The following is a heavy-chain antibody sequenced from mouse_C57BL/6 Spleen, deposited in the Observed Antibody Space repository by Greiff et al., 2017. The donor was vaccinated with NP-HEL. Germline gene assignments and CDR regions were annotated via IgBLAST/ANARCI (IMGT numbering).Heavy chain of an antibody. CDR1: GFTFSDYG. CDR2: ISSGSSTI. D-gene: IGHD2-1*01. V-gene: IGHV5-17*01. Sequence: DVHLVESGGGLVKPGGSLKLSCAASGFTFSDYGMHWVRQAPEKGLEWVAYISSGSSTIYYADTVKGRFTISRDNAKNTLFLQMTSLRSEDTAMYYCARLYSEGYFDVWGTGTTVTVSS. J-gene: IGHJ1*03. CDR3: ARLYSEGYFDV.